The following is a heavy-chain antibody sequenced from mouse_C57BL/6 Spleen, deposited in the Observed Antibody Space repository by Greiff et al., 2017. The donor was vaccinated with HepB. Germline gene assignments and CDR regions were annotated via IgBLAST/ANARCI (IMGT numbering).Heavy chain of an antibody. Sequence: EVQGVESGGDLVKPGGSLKLSCAASGFTFSSYGMSWVRQTPDKRLEWVATISSGGSYTYYPDSVKGRFTISRDNAKNTLYLQMSSLKSEDTAMYYCARHPSYFDYWGQGTTLTVSS. CDR3: ARHPSYFDY. CDR2: ISSGGSYT. J-gene: IGHJ2*01. V-gene: IGHV5-6*01. CDR1: GFTFSSYG.